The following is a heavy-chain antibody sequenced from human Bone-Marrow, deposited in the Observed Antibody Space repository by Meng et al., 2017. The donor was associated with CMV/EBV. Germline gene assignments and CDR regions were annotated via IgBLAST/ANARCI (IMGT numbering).Heavy chain of an antibody. D-gene: IGHD3-22*01. CDR1: GNSFTTYW. CDR3: ARLVGYYDGSGYLPYFDY. Sequence: GEYLKISCQDSGNSFTTYWIAWLRQMPGKGLEYMGIIHPGDSDTRYSPFFQGQVTISADRSTNTAYLQWRSMKASDNAIYYCARLVGYYDGSGYLPYFDYWGQGTLVTVSS. V-gene: IGHV5-51*01. CDR2: IHPGDSDT. J-gene: IGHJ4*02.